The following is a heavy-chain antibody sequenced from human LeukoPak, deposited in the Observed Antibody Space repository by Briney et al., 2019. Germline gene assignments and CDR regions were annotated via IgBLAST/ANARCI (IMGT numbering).Heavy chain of an antibody. CDR3: AKDHKIAAGMGIDY. CDR1: GFTFSSYA. CDR2: ISSNGGST. V-gene: IGHV3-64*04. D-gene: IGHD6-13*01. Sequence: PGGSLRLSCSASGFTFSSYAMHWVRQAPGKGLEYVSAISSNGGSTYYADSVKGRFTISRDNSKNTLFLQMNSLRAEDTAVYYCAKDHKIAAGMGIDYWGQGTLVTVSS. J-gene: IGHJ4*02.